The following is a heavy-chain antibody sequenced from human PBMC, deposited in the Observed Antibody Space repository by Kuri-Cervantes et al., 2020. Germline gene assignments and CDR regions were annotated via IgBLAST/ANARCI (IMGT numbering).Heavy chain of an antibody. Sequence: ASVKVSCKASGYTFSMYAMHWVRQAPGQRLEWMGWISAYNGNTNYAQKLQGRVTMTTDTSTSTAYMELRSLRSDDTAVYYCARAVVVTATTYWYFDLWGRGTLVTVSS. CDR3: ARAVVVTATTYWYFDL. V-gene: IGHV1-18*01. CDR2: ISAYNGNT. J-gene: IGHJ2*01. D-gene: IGHD2-21*02. CDR1: GYTFSMYA.